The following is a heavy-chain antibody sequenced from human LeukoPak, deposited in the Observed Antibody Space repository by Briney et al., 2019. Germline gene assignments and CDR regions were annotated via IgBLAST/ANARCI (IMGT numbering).Heavy chain of an antibody. V-gene: IGHV1-18*01. CDR3: ATSTLDSPRAQYFQH. J-gene: IGHJ1*01. Sequence: ASVRVSCKASGYTFTSYGISWVRQAPGQGLEWMGWISAYNGNTNYAQKLQGRVTMTTDTSTSTAYMELSSLRSEDTAVYYCATSTLDSPRAQYFQHWGQGTPVTVSS. CDR1: GYTFTSYG. D-gene: IGHD3-9*01. CDR2: ISAYNGNT.